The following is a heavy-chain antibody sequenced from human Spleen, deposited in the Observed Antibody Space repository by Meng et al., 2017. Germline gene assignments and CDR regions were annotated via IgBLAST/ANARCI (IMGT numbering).Heavy chain of an antibody. CDR1: GFTFSNYA. D-gene: IGHD2-15*01. J-gene: IGHJ4*02. CDR3: AREHEEIAPGPFLDY. CDR2: IRWDGRIT. Sequence: GGSLRLSCAASGFTFSNYAMTWVRQAPGKGLEWVSLIRWDGRITYYADSVKGRFTVSRDNAKNSLYLQMNSLRAKDTAVYYCAREHEEIAPGPFLDYWGQGTLVTVSS. V-gene: IGHV3-23*03.